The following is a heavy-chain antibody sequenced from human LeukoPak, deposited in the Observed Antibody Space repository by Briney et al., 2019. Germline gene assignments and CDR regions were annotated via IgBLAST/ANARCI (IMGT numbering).Heavy chain of an antibody. V-gene: IGHV3-53*01. Sequence: GGSLRLSGAASGFTVSSNYMSWVRQAPGKGLEWVSVIYSGGSTYYADSVKGRFTISRDNSKNTLYLQMNSLRAEDTAVYYCAREGPDSSYDYWGQGTLVTVSS. J-gene: IGHJ4*02. CDR1: GFTVSSNY. D-gene: IGHD6-6*01. CDR3: AREGPDSSYDY. CDR2: IYSGGST.